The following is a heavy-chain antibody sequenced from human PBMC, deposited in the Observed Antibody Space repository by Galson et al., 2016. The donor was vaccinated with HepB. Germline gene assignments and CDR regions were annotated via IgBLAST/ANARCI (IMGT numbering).Heavy chain of an antibody. CDR3: ARRDDSLTGYSY. D-gene: IGHD3-9*01. V-gene: IGHV5-51*01. CDR2: IYAGDSDT. J-gene: IGHJ4*02. CDR1: GYKFSSSW. Sequence: QSGAEVKEPGESLKISCKASGYKFSSSWIGWVRQVPGKGLEWMGVIYAGDSDTRYSPSFQGQVTISADEATTTAYVQWSRLRASDTAIYYCARRDDSLTGYSYWGQGTLVTVS.